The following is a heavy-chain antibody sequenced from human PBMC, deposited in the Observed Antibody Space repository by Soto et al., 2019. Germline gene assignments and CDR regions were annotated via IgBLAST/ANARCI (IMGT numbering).Heavy chain of an antibody. V-gene: IGHV4-39*01. Sequence: KTSETLSLTCTVSGGSISSSSYYWGWIRQPPGKGLEWIGSIYYSGSTYYNPSLKSRVTISVDTSKNQFSLKLSSVTAADTAVYYCARRRFGGVLWFGYGMDVWGQGTTVTVSS. D-gene: IGHD3-10*01. CDR1: GGSISSSSYY. CDR2: IYYSGST. CDR3: ARRRFGGVLWFGYGMDV. J-gene: IGHJ6*02.